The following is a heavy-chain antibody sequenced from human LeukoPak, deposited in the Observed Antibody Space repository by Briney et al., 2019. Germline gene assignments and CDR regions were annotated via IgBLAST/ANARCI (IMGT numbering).Heavy chain of an antibody. V-gene: IGHV1-69*05. CDR1: GGTFSSYA. CDR2: IIPIFGTA. CDR3: ASWLYYDILTGYYSEDAFDI. J-gene: IGHJ3*02. D-gene: IGHD3-9*01. Sequence: SVKASCKASGGTFSSYAISWVRQAPGQGLEWMGGIIPIFGTANYAQKFQGRVTITTDESTSTAYMELSSLRSEDTAVYYCASWLYYDILTGYYSEDAFDIWGQGTMVTVSS.